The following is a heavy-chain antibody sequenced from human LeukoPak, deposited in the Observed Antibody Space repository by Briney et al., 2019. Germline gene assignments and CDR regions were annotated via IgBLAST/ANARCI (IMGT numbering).Heavy chain of an antibody. J-gene: IGHJ4*02. CDR1: GGSISSSSYY. D-gene: IGHD3-10*01. Sequence: SETPSLTCTVSGGSISSSSYYWGWIRQPAGKGLEWIGRIYTSGSTNYNPSLKSRVTMSVDTSKNQFSLKLSSVTAADTAVYYCARVSLVRGAPDYYFDYWGQGTLVTVSS. CDR2: IYTSGST. V-gene: IGHV4-61*02. CDR3: ARVSLVRGAPDYYFDY.